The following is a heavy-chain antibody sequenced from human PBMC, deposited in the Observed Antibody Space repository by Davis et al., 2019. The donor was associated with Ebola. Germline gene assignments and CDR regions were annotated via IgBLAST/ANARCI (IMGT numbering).Heavy chain of an antibody. J-gene: IGHJ6*02. CDR1: GFTFSSYW. CDR2: INHSGST. D-gene: IGHD3-10*01. CDR3: ARGGRTYYYGSGSYPYYGMDV. V-gene: IGHV4-34*01. Sequence: GSLRLSCAASGFTFSSYWMSWIRQPPGKGLEWIGEINHSGSTNYNPSLKSRVIISVDTSKNQFSLKLSSVTAADTAVYYCARGGRTYYYGSGSYPYYGMDVWGQGTTVTVSS.